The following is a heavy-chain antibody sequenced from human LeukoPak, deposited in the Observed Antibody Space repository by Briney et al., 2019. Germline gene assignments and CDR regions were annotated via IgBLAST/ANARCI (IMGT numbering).Heavy chain of an antibody. CDR2: IYPGDSDT. Sequence: GESLKISCKGSGYSFTSYWIGRVRQMPGKGLEWMGIIYPGDSDTRYSPSFQGQVTISADKSISTAYLQWSSLKASDTAMYYCARGYCSGGSCYGFDPWGQGTLVTVSS. CDR3: ARGYCSGGSCYGFDP. J-gene: IGHJ5*02. CDR1: GYSFTSYW. D-gene: IGHD2-15*01. V-gene: IGHV5-51*01.